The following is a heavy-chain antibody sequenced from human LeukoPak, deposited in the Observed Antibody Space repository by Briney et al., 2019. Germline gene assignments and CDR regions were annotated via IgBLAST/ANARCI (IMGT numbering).Heavy chain of an antibody. CDR2: ISGSGGST. Sequence: GGSLRLSCAASGFTFSSYAMSWVRQAPGKVLEWVSAISGSGGSTYYADSVKGRFTISRDNSKNTLYLQMNSLRAEDAAVYYCAKIDGYSYGPDAFDIWGQGTMVTVSS. V-gene: IGHV3-23*01. J-gene: IGHJ3*02. CDR1: GFTFSSYA. CDR3: AKIDGYSYGPDAFDI. D-gene: IGHD5-18*01.